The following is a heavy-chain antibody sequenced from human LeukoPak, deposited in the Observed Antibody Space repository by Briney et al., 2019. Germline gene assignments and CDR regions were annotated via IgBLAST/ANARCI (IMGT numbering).Heavy chain of an antibody. CDR3: AREVTGTSYFDY. CDR2: ISSDGIGT. J-gene: IGHJ4*02. D-gene: IGHD2-21*02. CDR1: GFTFRNYW. Sequence: GGSLRLSCAASGFTFRNYWMHWVRQAPGKGLVWVSRISSDGIGTTYADSVKGRFTISRDNAKNTLYLRMNSLRAEDTAVYYCAREVTGTSYFDYWGQGTLVTVSS. V-gene: IGHV3-74*01.